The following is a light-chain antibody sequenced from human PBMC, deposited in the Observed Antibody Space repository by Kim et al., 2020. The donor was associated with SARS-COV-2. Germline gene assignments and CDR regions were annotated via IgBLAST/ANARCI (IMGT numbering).Light chain of an antibody. J-gene: IGKJ5*01. V-gene: IGKV1-17*01. CDR2: GAY. CDR1: QDIRND. CDR3: LQHSTYPIT. Sequence: ASVGDRVTITCRASQDIRNDLGWYQQNPGRAPKRLIYGAYSLQSGDPSRFSGSESGTEFTLTISSVQPEDFATYFCLQHSTYPITFGQGTRLEIK.